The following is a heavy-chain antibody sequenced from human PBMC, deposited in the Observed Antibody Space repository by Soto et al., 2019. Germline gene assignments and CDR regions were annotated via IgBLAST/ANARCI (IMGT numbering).Heavy chain of an antibody. CDR3: ASTPGYCSGGSCYYGMDV. J-gene: IGHJ6*02. CDR2: IYHTKNT. V-gene: IGHV4-30-2*01. Sequence: QLQLQESGSGLVKPSQTLSLTCTVSGVSISDGGYTWSWIRQPPGKGLEWIGYIYHTKNTYYSPSLKSRVTMSVDRSRNQFSLRLSSVTAADAALSYCASTPGYCSGGSCYYGMDVWGQGTTVTVSS. CDR1: GVSISDGGYT. D-gene: IGHD2-15*01.